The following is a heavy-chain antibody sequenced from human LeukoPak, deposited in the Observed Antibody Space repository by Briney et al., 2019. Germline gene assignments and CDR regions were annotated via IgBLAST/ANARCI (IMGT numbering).Heavy chain of an antibody. CDR1: GGSISTYY. CDR3: ATYPFRGATHYFDY. J-gene: IGHJ4*02. D-gene: IGHD3-10*01. V-gene: IGHV4-59*01. Sequence: PSETLSLTCTVSGGSISTYYWSWIRQPPGKGLEWIGYIYYSGSTNYNPSLKSRVIISVDTSKNQFSLKLSSVTAADTAVYYCATYPFRGATHYFDYWGQGILVTVSS. CDR2: IYYSGST.